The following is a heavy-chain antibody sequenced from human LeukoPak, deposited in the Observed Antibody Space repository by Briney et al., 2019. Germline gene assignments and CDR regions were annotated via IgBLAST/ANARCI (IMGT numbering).Heavy chain of an antibody. D-gene: IGHD3-16*01. CDR3: ARGRRFWGYYFDY. Sequence: SQTLSLTCTVSGGSISSGGYSWSWIRQHPGKGLEWIGYIYYSGSTYYNPSLKSRVTISVDTSKNQFSLKLSSVTAADTAVYYCARGRRFWGYYFDYWGQGTLVTVSS. J-gene: IGHJ4*02. CDR2: IYYSGST. V-gene: IGHV4-31*03. CDR1: GGSISSGGYS.